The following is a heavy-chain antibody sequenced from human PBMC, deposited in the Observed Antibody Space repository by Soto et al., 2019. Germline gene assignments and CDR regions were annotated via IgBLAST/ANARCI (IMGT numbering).Heavy chain of an antibody. CDR2: ISAYNGDT. CDR3: ALGTNGDYGDYVPFDY. J-gene: IGHJ4*02. V-gene: IGHV1-18*04. D-gene: IGHD4-17*01. Sequence: ASVKVSCKASGYSFATHGISWVRRAPGHGLEWMGWISAYNGDTHYVQRFQGRLTMTTDTSTSTAYMELRSLTSDDTAVYYCALGTNGDYGDYVPFDYWGQGTLVTAPQ. CDR1: GYSFATHG.